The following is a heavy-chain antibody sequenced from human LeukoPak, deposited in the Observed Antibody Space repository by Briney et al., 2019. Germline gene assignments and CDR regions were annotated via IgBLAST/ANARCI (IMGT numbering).Heavy chain of an antibody. Sequence: TGGYVRLYCAASGFTFSSYSMNWVPQAPGKGLEGVSSINSSSRYIYYTDSVKGRFTISRDNAKNSLYLQMNGLRAEDTAVYYCVSSLGYCSSTSCYPYWGGGTLVTVCS. J-gene: IGHJ4*02. V-gene: IGHV3-21*01. CDR1: GFTFSSYS. D-gene: IGHD2-2*01. CDR3: VSSLGYCSSTSCYPY. CDR2: INSSSRYI.